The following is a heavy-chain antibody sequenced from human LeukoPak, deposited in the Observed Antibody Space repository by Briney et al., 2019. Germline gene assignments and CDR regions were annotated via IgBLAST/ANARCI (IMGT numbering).Heavy chain of an antibody. Sequence: GGSLRLSCAASGFTFSSYSMNWVRQAPGKGLEWVSSISSSSSYIDYADSVKGRFTISRDNVKTSLYLQMNSLRAEDTAVYYCARDTGEPRGAQRGSEYWGQGTLVTVSS. J-gene: IGHJ4*02. CDR1: GFTFSSYS. CDR2: ISSSSSYI. V-gene: IGHV3-21*01. CDR3: ARDTGEPRGAQRGSEY. D-gene: IGHD3-10*01.